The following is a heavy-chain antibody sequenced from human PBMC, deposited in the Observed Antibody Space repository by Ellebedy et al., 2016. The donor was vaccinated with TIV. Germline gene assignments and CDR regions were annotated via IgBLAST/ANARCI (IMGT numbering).Heavy chain of an antibody. D-gene: IGHD1-26*01. CDR2: IYYSGSA. CDR3: ARSGEHDT. Sequence: MPSETLSLTCTVSGGSISNSDYYWNWIRQPPGKGLEWIGSIYYSGSAYYNPSLKSRVTVSVDTSKNQFSLNLSSVTAADTAVYYCARSGEHDTWGQGTLVTVSS. V-gene: IGHV4-39*07. J-gene: IGHJ5*02. CDR1: GGSISNSDYY.